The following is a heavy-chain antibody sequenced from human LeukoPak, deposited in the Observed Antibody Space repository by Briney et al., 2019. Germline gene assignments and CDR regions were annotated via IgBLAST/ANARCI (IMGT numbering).Heavy chain of an antibody. CDR3: ARDRRPNCSGGTCYSPYYYYGMDV. D-gene: IGHD2-15*01. CDR2: IYRSGST. Sequence: PSETLSLTCAVSGGSISSSNWWSWVRQPPGKGLEWIGEIYRSGSTNYNPSLKSRVTLSVDQSKNQFSLKLSSVTAADTAVYYCARDRRPNCSGGTCYSPYYYYGMDVWGQGTTVTVSS. V-gene: IGHV4-4*02. CDR1: GGSISSSNW. J-gene: IGHJ6*02.